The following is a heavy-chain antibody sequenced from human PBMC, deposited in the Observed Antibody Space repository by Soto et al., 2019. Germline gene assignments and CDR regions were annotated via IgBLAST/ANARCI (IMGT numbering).Heavy chain of an antibody. Sequence: GESRKISCKGSVYSFTSYWISWVRQMPGKGLEWMGIIYPGDSDTRYSPSFQGQVTISADKSISTAYLQWSSLKASDTAMYYCLAGGPTLYDSSGYYYPDYWGQGTLVTVS. J-gene: IGHJ4*02. D-gene: IGHD3-22*01. CDR3: LAGGPTLYDSSGYYYPDY. CDR1: VYSFTSYW. CDR2: IYPGDSDT. V-gene: IGHV5-51*01.